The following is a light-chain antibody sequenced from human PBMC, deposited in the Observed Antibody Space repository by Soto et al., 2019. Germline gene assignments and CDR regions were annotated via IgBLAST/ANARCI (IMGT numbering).Light chain of an antibody. V-gene: IGKV3-11*01. CDR2: DAS. J-gene: IGKJ4*01. CDR1: QSVSSY. Sequence: EIVLTQSPATLSLSPGERATLSCRASQSVSSYLAWYQQKPGQAPRLLIYDASNRATGIPARFSGSGSGTELTLTISSLEPEDVEVDYCQHRSTFGGGTKVDIK. CDR3: QHRST.